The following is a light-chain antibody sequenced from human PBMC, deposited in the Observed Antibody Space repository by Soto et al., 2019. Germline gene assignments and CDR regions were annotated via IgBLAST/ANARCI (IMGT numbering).Light chain of an antibody. CDR3: QQYNSYLWP. J-gene: IGKJ1*01. V-gene: IGKV1-5*01. Sequence: DSQMTQYPSTLSASVGDRVTITCRASQSISSWLAWYQQKPGKAPKLLIYDASSLESGVPSRFSGSGSGTELTLTISSLQPDDFATYYCQQYNSYLWPFGQGTKVDI. CDR2: DAS. CDR1: QSISSW.